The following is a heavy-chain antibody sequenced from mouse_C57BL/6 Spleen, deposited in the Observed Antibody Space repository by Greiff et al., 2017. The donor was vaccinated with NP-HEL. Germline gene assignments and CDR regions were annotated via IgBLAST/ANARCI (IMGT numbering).Heavy chain of an antibody. Sequence: QVQLQQSGAELAKPGASVKLSCKASGYTFTSYWMHWVKQRPGQGLEWIGYINPSSGYTKYNQKFKGKATLTADKSSSTAYMQLSSLTYEDSAVYYCARDYYGSSYPFAYWGQGTLVTVSA. CDR1: GYTFTSYW. V-gene: IGHV1-7*01. D-gene: IGHD1-1*01. CDR2: INPSSGYT. J-gene: IGHJ3*01. CDR3: ARDYYGSSYPFAY.